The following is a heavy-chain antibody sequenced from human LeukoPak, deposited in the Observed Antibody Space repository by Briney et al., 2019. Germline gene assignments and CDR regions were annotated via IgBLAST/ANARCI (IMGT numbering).Heavy chain of an antibody. CDR1: GFTFNYAW. V-gene: IGHV3-7*03. Sequence: GGSLRLSCAASGFTFNYAWMSWVRQAPGKGLEWVANINQDGSKNYYVDSVKGRFTISRDNAKDSLYLQMNSLRAEDTAVYYCARAMDVWGQGTTVTVSS. CDR3: ARAMDV. CDR2: INQDGSKN. J-gene: IGHJ6*02.